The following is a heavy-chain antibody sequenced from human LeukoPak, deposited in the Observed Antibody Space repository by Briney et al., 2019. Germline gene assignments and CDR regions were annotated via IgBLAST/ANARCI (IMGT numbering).Heavy chain of an antibody. CDR3: ARSTYCGGDCYFNFDY. CDR2: IYYSGST. CDR1: GYSISSSNW. Sequence: SETLSLTCAVSGYSISSSNWWGWIRQPPGKGLEWIGYIYYSGSTYYNPSLKSRVTISVDTSKNQFSLKLSSVTAADTAVYYCARSTYCGGDCYFNFDYWGQGTLVTVSS. J-gene: IGHJ4*02. D-gene: IGHD2-21*02. V-gene: IGHV4-28*01.